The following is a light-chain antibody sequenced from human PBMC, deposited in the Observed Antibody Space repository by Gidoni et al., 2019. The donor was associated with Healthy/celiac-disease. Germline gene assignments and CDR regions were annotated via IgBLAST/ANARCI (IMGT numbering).Light chain of an antibody. V-gene: IGKV3-15*01. CDR1: QSVSSN. J-gene: IGKJ1*01. CDR2: GAC. CDR3: QQYNNWPPWT. Sequence: EIVMTQSPATLSVSPGERATLSCRASQSVSSNLAWYQQKPGQAPRLLIYGACTSGSGSGTEFTLTISSLQSEDFAVYYCQQYNNWPPWTFXXXTKVEIK.